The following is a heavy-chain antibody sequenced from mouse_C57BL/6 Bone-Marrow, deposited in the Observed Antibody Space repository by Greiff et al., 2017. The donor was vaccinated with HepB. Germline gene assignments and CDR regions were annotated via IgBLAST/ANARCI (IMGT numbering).Heavy chain of an antibody. V-gene: IGHV1-26*01. J-gene: IGHJ4*01. D-gene: IGHD1-1*01. Sequence: EVQLQQSGPELVKPGASVKISCKASGYTFTDYYMKWVKQSHGKSLEWIGDINPNNGGTSYNQKFKGKATLTVDKSSSTAYMELRSLTSEDSAVYYCARRDNYGSRRESVYYAMDYWGQGTSVTVSS. CDR2: INPNNGGT. CDR1: GYTFTDYY. CDR3: ARRDNYGSRRESVYYAMDY.